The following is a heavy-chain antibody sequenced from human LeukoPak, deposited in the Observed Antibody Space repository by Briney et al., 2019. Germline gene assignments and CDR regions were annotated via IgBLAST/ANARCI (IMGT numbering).Heavy chain of an antibody. V-gene: IGHV3-15*01. CDR3: TLLVYYYYYMDV. CDR1: GCTFSNAC. CDR2: IKSKTDSGTT. Sequence: GGSLRLSCAASGCTFSNACMSWVRQAPGKGLEWVGRIKSKTDSGTTDYVPPVKGRFTISRDDSNNTLYLQMNSLKTEDTAVYYCTLLVYYYYYMDVWGKGTTVTVSS. J-gene: IGHJ6*03. D-gene: IGHD2-15*01.